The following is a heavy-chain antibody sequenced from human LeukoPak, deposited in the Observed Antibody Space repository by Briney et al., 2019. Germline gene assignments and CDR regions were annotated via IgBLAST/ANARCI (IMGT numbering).Heavy chain of an antibody. CDR3: ARDNLALGRHWYGSGSYSLFFDY. CDR1: GYTFNNYG. D-gene: IGHD3-10*01. V-gene: IGHV1-18*01. CDR2: ISGYSGDT. Sequence: GASVKVSCKASGYTFNNYGLGWVRQAPGQGLEWVAWISGYSGDTNSAQKFQGRVTMTTDTSTTTAYMELRSLRSDDTAVYYCARDNLALGRHWYGSGSYSLFFDYWGQGTLVTVSS. J-gene: IGHJ4*02.